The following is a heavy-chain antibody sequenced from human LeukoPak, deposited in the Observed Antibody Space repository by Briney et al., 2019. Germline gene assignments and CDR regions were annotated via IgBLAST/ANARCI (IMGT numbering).Heavy chain of an antibody. V-gene: IGHV3-21*01. J-gene: IGHJ4*02. CDR3: ARAPHSVWSGLHY. CDR1: GFTFSSYS. Sequence: PGGSLRLSCAASGFTFSSYSMNWVRQAPGKGLEWVSSISSSSSYIYYADSVKGRFVISRDNAKNSLYLQMNSLRAEDTAVYYCARAPHSVWSGLHYWGQGTLVTVSS. D-gene: IGHD3-3*01. CDR2: ISSSSSYI.